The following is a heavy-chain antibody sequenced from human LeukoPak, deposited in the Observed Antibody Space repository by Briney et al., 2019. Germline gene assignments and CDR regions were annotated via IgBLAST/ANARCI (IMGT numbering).Heavy chain of an antibody. Sequence: PSETLSLTCAVSGYSISSGYYWGWIRQPPGKGLEWMGSIYHSGSTYYNPSLKSRVTISVDTSKHQFSLKLSSVTAADTAVYYCARAAPKYCSGGSCSGTDYWGQGTLVTVSS. J-gene: IGHJ4*02. CDR2: IYHSGST. D-gene: IGHD2-15*01. CDR3: ARAAPKYCSGGSCSGTDY. CDR1: GYSISSGYY. V-gene: IGHV4-38-2*01.